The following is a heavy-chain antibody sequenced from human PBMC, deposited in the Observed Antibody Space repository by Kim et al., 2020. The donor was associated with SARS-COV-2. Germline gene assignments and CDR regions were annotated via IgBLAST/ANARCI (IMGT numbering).Heavy chain of an antibody. CDR2: IYYSGST. J-gene: IGHJ4*02. D-gene: IGHD3-10*01. Sequence: SETLSLTCTVSGGSISSGDYFWSWIRQPPGKGLEWIGYIYYSGSTYYNPSLKSRVGISRDKSKNQFSLELISVTAADTAVYYCARWPRGGFGELLTDYWGQETLVTVSS. V-gene: IGHV4-30-4*01. CDR3: ARWPRGGFGELLTDY. CDR1: GGSISSGDYF.